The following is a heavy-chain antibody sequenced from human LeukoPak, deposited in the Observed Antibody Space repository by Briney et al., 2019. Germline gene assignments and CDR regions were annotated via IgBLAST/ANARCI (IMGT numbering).Heavy chain of an antibody. CDR2: ISYDGSNK. CDR1: GFTFSSYA. J-gene: IGHJ4*02. CDR3: ARHHGYSYGPPKD. V-gene: IGHV3-30*04. Sequence: GGSLRLSCAASGFTFSSYAMHWVRQAPGKGLEWVAVISYDGSNKYYLDSVKGRFTISRDNSKNTLYLQMNSLRAEDTAVYYCARHHGYSYGPPKDWGQGTLVTVSS. D-gene: IGHD5-18*01.